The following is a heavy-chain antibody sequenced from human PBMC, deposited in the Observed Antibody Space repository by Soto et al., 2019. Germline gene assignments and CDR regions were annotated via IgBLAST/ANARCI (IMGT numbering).Heavy chain of an antibody. V-gene: IGHV3-74*01. D-gene: IGHD3-10*01. J-gene: IGHJ5*02. CDR1: GFIFSSYW. CDR3: VRDDVPRGRDSNWFDP. Sequence: GGSLRLSCAASGFIFSSYWMHWVRQAPGKGPVWVSRIKYDERSTTYADSVKGRFTISRDNAKKTLYLQMNSLRAKDTAVYYCVRDDVPRGRDSNWFDPWGQGTLVTVSS. CDR2: IKYDERST.